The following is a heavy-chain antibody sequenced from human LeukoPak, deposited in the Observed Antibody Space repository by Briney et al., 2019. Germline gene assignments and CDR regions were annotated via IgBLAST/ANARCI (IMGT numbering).Heavy chain of an antibody. J-gene: IGHJ3*02. V-gene: IGHV4-59*01. Sequence: SETLSLTCTVSGGSISSYYWSWIRQPPGKGLEWIGYIYYSGSTNYNPPLKSRVTISVDTSKNQFSLKLSSVTAADTAVYYCAGLRGYCGGDCYSNAFDIWGQGTMVTVSS. D-gene: IGHD2-21*02. CDR2: IYYSGST. CDR3: AGLRGYCGGDCYSNAFDI. CDR1: GGSISSYY.